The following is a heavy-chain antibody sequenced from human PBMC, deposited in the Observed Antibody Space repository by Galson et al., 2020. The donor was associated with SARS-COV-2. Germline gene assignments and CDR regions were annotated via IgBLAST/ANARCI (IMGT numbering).Heavy chain of an antibody. J-gene: IGHJ6*02. CDR2: ISYEGSIK. V-gene: IGHV3-30*18. D-gene: IGHD3-10*01. Sequence: GGSLRLSCAASGFTFTNYAMHWVRQAPGKGLEWVALISYEGSIKYYADSVKGRFTISRDSSKNTLYLQMNSLSAGDTAVYYCAKRKELFWLGELNQGLDVWGQGTTVTV. CDR1: GFTFTNYA. CDR3: AKRKELFWLGELNQGLDV.